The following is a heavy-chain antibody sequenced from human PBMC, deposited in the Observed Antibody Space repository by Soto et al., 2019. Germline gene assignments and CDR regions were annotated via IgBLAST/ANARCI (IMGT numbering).Heavy chain of an antibody. V-gene: IGHV4-61*01. CDR3: ARGQRFSDWFDP. Sequence: SETLSLTCTVSGGSVSSGSYYWSWIRQPPGKGLEWIGYIYYSGSTNYNSSLKSRVTISVDTSKNQFSLRLTSVTAADTAVYYCARGQRFSDWFDPWGQGTLVTVSS. CDR1: GGSVSSGSYY. D-gene: IGHD3-3*01. CDR2: IYYSGST. J-gene: IGHJ5*02.